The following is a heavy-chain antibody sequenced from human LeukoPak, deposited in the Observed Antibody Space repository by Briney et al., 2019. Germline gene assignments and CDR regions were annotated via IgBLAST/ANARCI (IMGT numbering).Heavy chain of an antibody. CDR3: ATRSSSWFYDAFDI. D-gene: IGHD6-13*01. CDR1: GGSFSGYY. V-gene: IGHV4-34*01. CDR2: INHSGST. J-gene: IGHJ3*02. Sequence: PSETLSLTCAVYGGSFSGYYWSWIRQPPGKGLEWIGEINHSGSTNYNPSLKSRVTISVDTSKNQFSLKLSSVTAADTAVYYCATRSSSWFYDAFDIWGQGTMVTVSS.